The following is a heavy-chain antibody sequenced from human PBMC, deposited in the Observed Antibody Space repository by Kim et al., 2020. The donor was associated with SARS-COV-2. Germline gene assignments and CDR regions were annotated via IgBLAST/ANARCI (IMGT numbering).Heavy chain of an antibody. V-gene: IGHV1-69*13. CDR3: ARTHYYGSGLKEFDP. Sequence: SVKVSCKASGGTFSSYAISWVRQAPGQGLEWMGGIIPIFGTANYAQKFQGRVTITADESTSTAYMELSSLRSEDTAVYYCARTHYYGSGLKEFDPWGQGTLVTVSS. J-gene: IGHJ5*02. CDR1: GGTFSSYA. D-gene: IGHD3-10*01. CDR2: IIPIFGTA.